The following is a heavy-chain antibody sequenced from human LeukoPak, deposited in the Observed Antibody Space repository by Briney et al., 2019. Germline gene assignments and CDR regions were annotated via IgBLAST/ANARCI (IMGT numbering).Heavy chain of an antibody. J-gene: IGHJ4*02. Sequence: GGSLRLSCAASGFTFSSYGMHWVRQSPGKGLEGVAFIRYDGSNKYYADSVKGRFTISRDNSKNTLYLQMNSLRAEDTAVYYCAKDLADYDFWSGYYTGDYWGQGTLVTVSS. D-gene: IGHD3-3*01. CDR2: IRYDGSNK. CDR1: GFTFSSYG. CDR3: AKDLADYDFWSGYYTGDY. V-gene: IGHV3-30*02.